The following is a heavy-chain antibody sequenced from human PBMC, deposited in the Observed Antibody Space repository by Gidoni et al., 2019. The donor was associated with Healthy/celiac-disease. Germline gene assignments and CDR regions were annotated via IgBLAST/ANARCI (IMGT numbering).Heavy chain of an antibody. D-gene: IGHD4-17*01. CDR2: ISGSGGST. CDR3: AKVGQGVTTPFDY. V-gene: IGHV3-23*01. J-gene: IGHJ4*02. CDR1: GFTFSSYA. Sequence: EVQLLESGGGLVQPGGSLRLSCAASGFTFSSYARSWVRQAPGKGLEWVSAISGSGGSTYYADSVKGRFTISRDNSKNTLYLQMNSLRAEDTAVYYCAKVGQGVTTPFDYWGQGTLVTVSS.